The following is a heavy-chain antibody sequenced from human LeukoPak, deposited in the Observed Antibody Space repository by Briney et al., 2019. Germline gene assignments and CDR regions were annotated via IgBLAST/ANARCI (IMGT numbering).Heavy chain of an antibody. V-gene: IGHV4-59*01. D-gene: IGHD5-18*01. J-gene: IGHJ5*02. Sequence: PSETLSLTCAVYGGSFSGYYWSWIRQPPGKGLEWIGYIYYSGSTNYNPSLKSRVTISVDTSKNQFSLKLSSVTAADTAVYYCASHSYGANWFDPWGQGTLVTVSS. CDR1: GGSFSGYY. CDR2: IYYSGST. CDR3: ASHSYGANWFDP.